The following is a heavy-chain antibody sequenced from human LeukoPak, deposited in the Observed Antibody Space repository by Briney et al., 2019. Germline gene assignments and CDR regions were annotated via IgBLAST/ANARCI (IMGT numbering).Heavy chain of an antibody. CDR1: GFTFSSYG. CDR2: IKKDGSEK. D-gene: IGHD2-2*01. J-gene: IGHJ4*02. Sequence: PGGSLRLSCEASGFTFSSYGMSWVRRAPGKGLEWWANIKKDGSEKYYVDSVKGRFTISRDNAKNSLYLQMNSLRTEDTAVYYCARDGPYCSSTSCYFVGDYWGQGTLVTVSS. V-gene: IGHV3-7*04. CDR3: ARDGPYCSSTSCYFVGDY.